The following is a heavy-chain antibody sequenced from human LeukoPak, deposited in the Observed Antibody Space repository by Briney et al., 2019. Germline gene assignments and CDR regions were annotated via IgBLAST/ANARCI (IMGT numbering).Heavy chain of an antibody. V-gene: IGHV3-30*04. D-gene: IGHD3-10*01. CDR2: ISYDGSNK. CDR3: ARGHYYYGSGSSFDY. Sequence: GGSLRLSCAASGFTFSSYAMHWVRQAPGKGLEWVAVISYDGSNKYYADSVKGRFTISRDNSKNTLYLQMNSLRAEDTAVYYCARGHYYYGSGSSFDYWGQGTLVTVSS. J-gene: IGHJ4*02. CDR1: GFTFSSYA.